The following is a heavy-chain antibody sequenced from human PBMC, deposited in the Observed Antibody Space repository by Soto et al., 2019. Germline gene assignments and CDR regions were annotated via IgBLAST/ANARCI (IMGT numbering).Heavy chain of an antibody. Sequence: PSETLSLTCSVSGGSISTGVWYWSWVREHPGKGLEWIGDIYYRGTTSYNPSLGSRVTISRDTSKNKVTLKVNSVTAAETAVYYCARVSAGGTRWFDSWGQGIRVTVSS. D-gene: IGHD6-13*01. CDR3: ARVSAGGTRWFDS. CDR2: IYYRGTT. CDR1: GGSISTGVWY. V-gene: IGHV4-31*03. J-gene: IGHJ5*01.